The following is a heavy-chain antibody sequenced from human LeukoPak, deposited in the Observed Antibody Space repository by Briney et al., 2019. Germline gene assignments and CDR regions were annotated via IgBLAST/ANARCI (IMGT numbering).Heavy chain of an antibody. J-gene: IGHJ4*02. CDR1: GFTFSSYW. Sequence: PGGSLRLSCAASGFTFSSYWMHWVRQAPGKGLVWVSRINSDGSSTSYADSVKGRFTISRDNAKNTLYLQMNSLRAEDTAVYYCARVYSSGWLVDYWGQGTLVTVSS. D-gene: IGHD6-19*01. CDR2: INSDGSST. V-gene: IGHV3-74*01. CDR3: ARVYSSGWLVDY.